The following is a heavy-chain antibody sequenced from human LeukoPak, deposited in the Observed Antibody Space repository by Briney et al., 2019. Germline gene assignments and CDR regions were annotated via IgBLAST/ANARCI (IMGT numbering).Heavy chain of an antibody. V-gene: IGHV3-11*04. CDR3: ARDPGIVVVPAASINWFDP. J-gene: IGHJ5*02. D-gene: IGHD2-2*01. CDR1: GFTFSSYW. CDR2: ISSSGSTI. Sequence: GGSLRLSCAASGFTFSSYWMHWIRQAPGKGLEWVSYISSSGSTIYYADSVKGRFTISRDNAKNSLYLQMNSLRAEDTAVYYCARDPGIVVVPAASINWFDPWGQGTLVTVSS.